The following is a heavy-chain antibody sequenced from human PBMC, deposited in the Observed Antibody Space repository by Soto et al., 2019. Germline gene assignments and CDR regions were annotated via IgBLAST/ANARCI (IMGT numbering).Heavy chain of an antibody. CDR1: GYTFTSYG. Sequence: ASVKVSCKASGYTFTSYGISWVRQAPGQGLEWMGWISAYNGNTNYAQKLQGRVTMTTDTSTSTAYMELRSLRSDDTAVYYCASWYYDSSGYFNWFDPWGQGTLVTVSS. CDR2: ISAYNGNT. V-gene: IGHV1-18*01. J-gene: IGHJ5*02. CDR3: ASWYYDSSGYFNWFDP. D-gene: IGHD3-22*01.